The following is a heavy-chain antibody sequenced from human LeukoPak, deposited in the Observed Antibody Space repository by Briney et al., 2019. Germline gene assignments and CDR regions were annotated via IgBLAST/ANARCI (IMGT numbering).Heavy chain of an antibody. J-gene: IGHJ6*02. CDR3: ASTYCSSTSCYTGNYYGMDV. Sequence: SETLSLTCAVYGGSFSGYYWSWIRQPPGKGLEWIGEINHSGSTNYNPSLKSRVTISVDTSKNQFSLKLSSVTAADTAAYYCASTYCSSTSCYTGNYYGMDVWGQGTTVTVSS. D-gene: IGHD2-2*02. CDR1: GGSFSGYY. V-gene: IGHV4-34*01. CDR2: INHSGST.